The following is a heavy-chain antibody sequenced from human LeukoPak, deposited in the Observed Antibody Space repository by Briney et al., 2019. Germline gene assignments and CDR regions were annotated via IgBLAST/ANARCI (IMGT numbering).Heavy chain of an antibody. CDR3: AELGITMIGGV. V-gene: IGHV3-20*04. CDR1: GFTFSNYW. J-gene: IGHJ6*04. Sequence: RAGGSLRLSCAASGFTFSNYWMSWVRQAPGKGLEWVSGINWNGGSTGYVDSVKGRFTISRDNAKNSLYLQMNSLRAEDTAVYYCAELGITMIGGVWGKGTTVTVSS. D-gene: IGHD3-10*02. CDR2: INWNGGST.